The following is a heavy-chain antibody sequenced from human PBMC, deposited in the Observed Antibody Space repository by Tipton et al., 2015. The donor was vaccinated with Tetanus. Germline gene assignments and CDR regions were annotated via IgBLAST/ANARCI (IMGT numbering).Heavy chain of an antibody. V-gene: IGHV4-61*01. CDR3: ARDNRVPLRFGELLEFYYYYGMDV. D-gene: IGHD3-10*01. Sequence: GLVKPSETLSLTCTVSGGSVSSGSYYWSWIRQPPGKGLEWIGYIYYSGSTNHNPSLKSRVTISVDTSKNQFSLKLSSVTAADTAVYYCARDNRVPLRFGELLEFYYYYGMDVWGQGTTVTVSS. CDR1: GGSVSSGSYY. CDR2: IYYSGST. J-gene: IGHJ6*02.